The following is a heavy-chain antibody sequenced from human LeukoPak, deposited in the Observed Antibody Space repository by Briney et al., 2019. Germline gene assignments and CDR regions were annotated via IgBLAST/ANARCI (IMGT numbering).Heavy chain of an antibody. D-gene: IGHD3-3*01. CDR1: GYTFTGYY. V-gene: IGHV1-2*02. J-gene: IGHJ4*02. CDR2: INPNSGGT. Sequence: GASVKGSCKASGYTFTGYYMHWVRQAPGQGLEWMGWINPNSGGTNYAQKFQGRVTMTRDTSISTAYMELSRLRSDDTAVYYCARGAITISNAQPFDYWGQGTLVTVSS. CDR3: ARGAITISNAQPFDY.